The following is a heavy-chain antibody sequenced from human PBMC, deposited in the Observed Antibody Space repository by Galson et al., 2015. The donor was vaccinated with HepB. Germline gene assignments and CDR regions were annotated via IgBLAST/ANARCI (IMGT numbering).Heavy chain of an antibody. Sequence: TLSLTCTVSGGSISSSSYYWGWIRQPPGKGLEWIGSNYYSGSTYDNPSLKSRVTISVDTSKNQFSLKLSSVTAADTAVYYCARDFILFSGYAKTKAFDIWGQGTMVTVSS. V-gene: IGHV4-39*07. CDR3: ARDFILFSGYAKTKAFDI. CDR1: GGSISSSSYY. J-gene: IGHJ3*02. D-gene: IGHD5-12*01. CDR2: NYYSGST.